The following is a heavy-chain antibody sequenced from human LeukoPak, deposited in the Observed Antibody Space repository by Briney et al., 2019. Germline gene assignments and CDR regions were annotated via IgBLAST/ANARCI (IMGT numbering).Heavy chain of an antibody. V-gene: IGHV4-61*02. CDR3: ASGSYGYDDY. Sequence: SETLSLTCTVSGGSISSGSYYWSWIRQLAGKGLEWIGRIYTSGSTNYNPSLKSRVTISVDTSKNQFSLKLSSVTAADTAVYYCASGSYGYDDYWGQGTLVTVSS. J-gene: IGHJ4*02. D-gene: IGHD1-26*01. CDR2: IYTSGST. CDR1: GGSISSGSYY.